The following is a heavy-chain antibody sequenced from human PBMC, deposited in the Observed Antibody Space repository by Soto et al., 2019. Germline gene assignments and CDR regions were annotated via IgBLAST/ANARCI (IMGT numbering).Heavy chain of an antibody. J-gene: IGHJ4*02. Sequence: QITLKESGPTLVKPTQTLTLTCTFSGFSLSTSGVGVGWIRQPPGKALEWLALIYWDDDKRYSPSLKSRLTTTKDTSKNQVVLTITNMDPVDTATYYCAHRQRTVYFDYWGQGTMVTVSS. D-gene: IGHD4-17*01. CDR1: GFSLSTSGVG. CDR3: AHRQRTVYFDY. V-gene: IGHV2-5*02. CDR2: IYWDDDK.